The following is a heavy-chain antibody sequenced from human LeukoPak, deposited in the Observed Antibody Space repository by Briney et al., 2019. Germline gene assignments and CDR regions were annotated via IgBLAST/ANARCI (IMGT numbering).Heavy chain of an antibody. CDR3: ARDLHTLSAAGLPEYSQH. J-gene: IGHJ1*01. V-gene: IGHV1-2*02. Sequence: GASVKVSCKASGYTFTDYYMHWVRQAPGQGLEWMGWINPNSGGTSYPQKFQGRVTMTRDTSISTAYMELSRLRSDDTAVYYCARDLHTLSAAGLPEYSQHWGQGTLVIVSS. D-gene: IGHD6-13*01. CDR2: INPNSGGT. CDR1: GYTFTDYY.